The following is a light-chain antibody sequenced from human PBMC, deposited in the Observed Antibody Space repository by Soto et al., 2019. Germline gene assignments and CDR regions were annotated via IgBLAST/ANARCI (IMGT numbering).Light chain of an antibody. V-gene: IGLV2-23*02. CDR1: SSDVGSHDY. J-gene: IGLJ2*01. Sequence: QSALTQPASVSGSPGQSITISCTGTSSDVGSHDYVSWYQQYPGKAPKLIIFEVFKRPSGVSHRFSGSKSGNTASLTISGLQAEDEANYYCCSYAGRATYVFGGGTKLTVL. CDR2: EVF. CDR3: CSYAGRATYV.